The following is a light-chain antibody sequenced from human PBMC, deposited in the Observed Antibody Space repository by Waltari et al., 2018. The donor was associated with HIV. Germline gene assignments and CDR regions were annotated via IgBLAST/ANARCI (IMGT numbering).Light chain of an antibody. CDR3: SSRDSSGHQIV. CDR2: GEN. CDR1: TLRRYD. Sequence: SSELTQDPAVSVALGQTVRITCQGDTLRRYDATWYKQRPGQAPIIFMYGENNRPSGIPDRFSGSSSGTTASLTITGAQAEDEADYYCSSRDSSGHQIVFGTGTQVTVL. J-gene: IGLJ1*01. V-gene: IGLV3-19*01.